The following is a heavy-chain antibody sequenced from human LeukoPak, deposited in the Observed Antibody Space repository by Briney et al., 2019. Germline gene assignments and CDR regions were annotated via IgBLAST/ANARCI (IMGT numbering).Heavy chain of an antibody. J-gene: IGHJ4*02. CDR3: ARDPHSNSWVDY. Sequence: GGTLRLSCAASGFTFSSHGMNWVRQAPGKGLEWVSGISPSGGITYYTDSVKGRFTISRDNSKNTVSLQMNSLRAEDTAVYYCARDPHSNSWVDYWGQGTLVTVSS. D-gene: IGHD6-13*01. V-gene: IGHV3-23*01. CDR2: ISPSGGIT. CDR1: GFTFSSHG.